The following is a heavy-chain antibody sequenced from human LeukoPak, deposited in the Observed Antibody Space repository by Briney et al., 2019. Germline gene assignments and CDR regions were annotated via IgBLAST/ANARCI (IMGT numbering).Heavy chain of an antibody. J-gene: IGHJ4*02. CDR1: GFAFNTYS. D-gene: IGHD4-17*01. CDR3: ARGRYYLDS. CDR2: FNSDGSST. V-gene: IGHV3-74*01. Sequence: GGSLRLSCAASGFAFNTYSMNWVRQAPGKGLVWVSRFNSDGSSTYYADSVKGRFTISRDNAKNTLYLQMNSLRAEDTAVYYCARGRYYLDSWGQGTLVTVSS.